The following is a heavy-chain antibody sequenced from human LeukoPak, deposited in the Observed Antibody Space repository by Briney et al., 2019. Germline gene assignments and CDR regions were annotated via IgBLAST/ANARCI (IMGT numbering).Heavy chain of an antibody. CDR2: ISSSSSTI. V-gene: IGHV3-48*04. D-gene: IGHD5-24*01. Sequence: GGSLRLSCAASGFTFSSYSMNWVRQAPGKGLEWVSYISSSSSTIYYADSVKGRFTISRDNAKNSLYLQMNSLRAEDTAVYYCARDWGWLQLRYYFDYWGQGTLVTVSS. CDR1: GFTFSSYS. CDR3: ARDWGWLQLRYYFDY. J-gene: IGHJ4*02.